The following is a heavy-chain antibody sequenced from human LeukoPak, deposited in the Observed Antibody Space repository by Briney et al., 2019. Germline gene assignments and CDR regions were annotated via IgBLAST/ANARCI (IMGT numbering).Heavy chain of an antibody. CDR2: IYYSGST. V-gene: IGHV4-61*01. CDR3: ARSGYCSSTSCQIAGWFDP. J-gene: IGHJ5*02. D-gene: IGHD2-2*01. CDR1: GGSVSSGSYF. Sequence: SETLSLTCTVSGGSVSSGSYFWSWIRQPPGKGLEWIGYIYYSGSTNYNPSLKSRVTISLDTSKNQFSLKLSSVTAADTAVYYCARSGYCSSTSCQIAGWFDPWGQGTLVTVSS.